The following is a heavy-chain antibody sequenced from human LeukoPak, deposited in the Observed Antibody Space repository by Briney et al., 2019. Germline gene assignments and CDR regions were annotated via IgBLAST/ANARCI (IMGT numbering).Heavy chain of an antibody. Sequence: SVKVSCKASGDTFTSYAISWVRQAPGQGLEWMGRIIPIIGTTNYAQKFQGRVTITTDESTSTAYMELSSLRSEDTAGYYCAREGAQYYHDSGGDFDYGRRGTLLTVST. CDR3: AREGAQYYHDSGGDFDY. V-gene: IGHV1-69*05. J-gene: IGHJ4*02. CDR1: GDTFTSYA. D-gene: IGHD3-22*01. CDR2: IIPIIGTT.